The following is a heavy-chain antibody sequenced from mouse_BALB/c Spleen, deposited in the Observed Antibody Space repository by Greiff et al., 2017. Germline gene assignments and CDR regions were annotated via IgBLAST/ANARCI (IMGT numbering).Heavy chain of an antibody. CDR1: GYTFTSYV. J-gene: IGHJ3*01. Sequence: VQLKESGPELVKPGASVKMSCKASGYTFTSYVMHWVKQKPGQGLEWIGYINPYNDGTKYNEKFKGKATLTSDKSSSTAYMELSSLTSEDSAVYYCARDYYGSSSPFAYWGQGTLVTVSA. D-gene: IGHD1-1*01. CDR2: INPYNDGT. V-gene: IGHV1-14*01. CDR3: ARDYYGSSSPFAY.